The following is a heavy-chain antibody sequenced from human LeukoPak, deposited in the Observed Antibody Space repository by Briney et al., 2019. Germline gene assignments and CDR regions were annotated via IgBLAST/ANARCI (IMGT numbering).Heavy chain of an antibody. CDR2: MNPNSGNT. CDR3: ARVSHLTLDFWSGNDAFDI. V-gene: IGHV1-8*03. CDR1: GYTFTSYD. J-gene: IGHJ3*02. Sequence: ASVKVSCKASGYTFTSYDINWVRQATGQGLEWMGWMNPNSGNTGYAQKFQGRVTITRNTSISTAYMELSSLRSEDTAVYYCARVSHLTLDFWSGNDAFDIWGQGTMVTVSS. D-gene: IGHD3-3*01.